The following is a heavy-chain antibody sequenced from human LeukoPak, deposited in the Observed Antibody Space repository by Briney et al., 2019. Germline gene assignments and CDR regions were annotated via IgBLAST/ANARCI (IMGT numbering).Heavy chain of an antibody. D-gene: IGHD6-13*01. Sequence: GGSLRLSCAASGFTFSSYEMNWVRQAPGKGLEWVSYISSSGSTIYCADSVKGRFTISRDNAKNSLYLQMNSLRAEDTAVYYCARDERDSSSLEAIYFDYWGQGTLVTVSS. CDR1: GFTFSSYE. J-gene: IGHJ4*02. CDR3: ARDERDSSSLEAIYFDY. CDR2: ISSSGSTI. V-gene: IGHV3-48*03.